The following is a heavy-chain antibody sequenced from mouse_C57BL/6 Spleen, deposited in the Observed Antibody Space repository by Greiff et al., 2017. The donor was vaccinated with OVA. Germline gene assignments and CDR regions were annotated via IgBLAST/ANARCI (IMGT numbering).Heavy chain of an antibody. CDR1: GYTFTSYW. Sequence: VQLQQPGAELVMPGASVKLSCKASGYTFTSYWMHWVKQRPGQGLEWIGEIDPSDSYTNYNQKFKGKSTLTVDKSSSTAYMQLSSLTSEDSAVYYCARHYGSSYWYFDVWRTGTTVTVSS. CDR3: ARHYGSSYWYFDV. J-gene: IGHJ1*03. CDR2: IDPSDSYT. D-gene: IGHD1-1*01. V-gene: IGHV1-69*01.